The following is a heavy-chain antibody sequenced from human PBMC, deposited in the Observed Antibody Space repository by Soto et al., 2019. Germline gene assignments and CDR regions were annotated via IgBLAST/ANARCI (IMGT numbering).Heavy chain of an antibody. CDR3: AKAWSLGGVIVLCHDY. Sequence: GGSLRLSCAASGFTFSSYAMSWVRQAPGKGLEWVSAISGSGGSTYYADSVKGRFTISRDNSKKTRYLQMNSLRAEDTAVYYCAKAWSLGGVIVLCHDYWGQGTLVTVSS. V-gene: IGHV3-23*01. CDR1: GFTFSSYA. CDR2: ISGSGGST. J-gene: IGHJ4*02. D-gene: IGHD3-16*02.